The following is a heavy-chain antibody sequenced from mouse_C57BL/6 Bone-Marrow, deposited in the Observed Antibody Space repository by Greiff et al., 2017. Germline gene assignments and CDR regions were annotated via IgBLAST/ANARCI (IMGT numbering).Heavy chain of an antibody. CDR1: GFTFSDYG. CDR2: ISSGSSTI. V-gene: IGHV5-17*01. Sequence: EVQGVESGGGLVKPGGSLKLSCAASGFTFSDYGMHWVRQAPEKGLEWVGYISSGSSTIYYADTVKGRFTISRDNAKNTLFLQMTSLRSEDTAMYYCARGRLRRAFDYWGQGTTLTVSS. J-gene: IGHJ2*01. CDR3: ARGRLRRAFDY. D-gene: IGHD2-4*01.